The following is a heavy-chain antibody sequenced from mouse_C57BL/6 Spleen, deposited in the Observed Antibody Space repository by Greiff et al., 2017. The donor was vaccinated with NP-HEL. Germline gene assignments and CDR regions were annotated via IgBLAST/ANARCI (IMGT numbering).Heavy chain of an antibody. CDR3: ARVSSRYYFDY. CDR2: IYPRAGST. V-gene: IGHV1-78*01. J-gene: IGHJ2*01. D-gene: IGHD1-1*01. CDR1: GYTFTDHT. Sequence: VQLQQSDAELATPGASVTISCKVSGYTFTDHTIHWMKQRPEQGLEWIGYIYPRAGSTKYNEKFKGTATLTADKSSSTAYMQLNSLTSEDSAVYFCARVSSRYYFDYWGQGTTLTVSS.